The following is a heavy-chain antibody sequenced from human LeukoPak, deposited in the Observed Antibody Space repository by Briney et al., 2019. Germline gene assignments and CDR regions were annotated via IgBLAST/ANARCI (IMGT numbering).Heavy chain of an antibody. CDR2: IFHTGHT. D-gene: IGHD1-26*01. CDR1: GYPITAGYY. Sequence: SETLSLTCTVSGYPITAGYYWGWIRQAPGKGLEWLGSIFHTGHTYDNPSLKSPVTLSVDTSKNQFSLKLTSVTASDTALYYCARFNSGSYQHYFDYWGQGTLVTASS. CDR3: ARFNSGSYQHYFDY. V-gene: IGHV4-38-2*02. J-gene: IGHJ4*02.